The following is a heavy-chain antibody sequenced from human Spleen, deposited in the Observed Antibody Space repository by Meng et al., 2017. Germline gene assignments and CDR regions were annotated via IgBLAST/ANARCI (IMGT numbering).Heavy chain of an antibody. J-gene: IGHJ3*02. CDR1: GFTFSDYY. D-gene: IGHD3-10*01. Sequence: GESLKISCAASGFTFSDYYMSWIRQAPGKGLEWVSSISSSSSYIYYADSVKGRFTISRDNSKTTLYLQMNSMRAEDTSVYYCAWFGELLSTNDAFDIWGQGTMVTVSS. CDR3: AWFGELLSTNDAFDI. CDR2: ISSSSSYI. V-gene: IGHV3-11*03.